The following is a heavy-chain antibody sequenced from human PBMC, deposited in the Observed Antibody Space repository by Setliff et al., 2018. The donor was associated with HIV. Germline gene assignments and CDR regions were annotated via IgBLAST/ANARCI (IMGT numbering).Heavy chain of an antibody. V-gene: IGHV1-3*01. CDR2: INAGNGKT. J-gene: IGHJ6*02. CDR3: AREQVGFGPPRGMDV. CDR1: GYTFSTYA. D-gene: IGHD3-10*01. Sequence: ASVKVSCKASGYTFSTYAMHWVRQAPGQRLEWVGWINAGNGKTKYSQKFQGRVTIMRDTSASTAYMELSSLRSEDTAVYYCAREQVGFGPPRGMDVWGQGTTVTVSS.